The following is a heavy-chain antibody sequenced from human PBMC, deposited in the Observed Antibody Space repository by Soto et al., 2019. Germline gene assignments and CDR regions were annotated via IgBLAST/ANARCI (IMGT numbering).Heavy chain of an antibody. J-gene: IGHJ5*02. Sequence: QVQLQESGPGLVKPSETLSLTCTVSGGSISSYYWSWIRQPAGKGLEWIGRIYTGGSTNYNPSLKSRVTMSVDTSKNQFSLRLSSVTAADTAVYYCARDRCSGGSCYYMAANNWFDPWGQGTLVTVSS. CDR2: IYTGGST. CDR3: ARDRCSGGSCYYMAANNWFDP. D-gene: IGHD2-15*01. CDR1: GGSISSYY. V-gene: IGHV4-4*07.